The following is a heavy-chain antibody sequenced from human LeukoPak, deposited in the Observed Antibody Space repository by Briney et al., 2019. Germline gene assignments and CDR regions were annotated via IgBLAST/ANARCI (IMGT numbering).Heavy chain of an antibody. CDR1: GGSISSYY. D-gene: IGHD2-8*01. J-gene: IGHJ3*02. Sequence: SETLSLTCTVSGGSISSYYWSWIRQPAGKGLEWIGRIYTSGSTNYAPSLKSRVTMSIDTSKRHLSLKLSSVTAADTGFYYCARLNGDGFDIWGQGTKVTVSS. CDR3: ARLNGDGFDI. V-gene: IGHV4-4*07. CDR2: IYTSGST.